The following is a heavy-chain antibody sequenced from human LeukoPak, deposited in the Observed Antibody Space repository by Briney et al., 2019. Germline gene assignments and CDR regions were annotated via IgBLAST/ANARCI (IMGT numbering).Heavy chain of an antibody. V-gene: IGHV3-7*01. D-gene: IGHD3-9*01. CDR1: GFSFSSNW. CDR3: ARNLRSVLRYFEYGMDV. Sequence: GGSLRLSCTASGFSFSSNWMTWVRQAPGKGLEWVGNINPDGSEKFYVDSVRGRFTISRDNARSSVYLQMNSLRAEDTAVYYCARNLRSVLRYFEYGMDVWGQGTTVTVS. J-gene: IGHJ6*02. CDR2: INPDGSEK.